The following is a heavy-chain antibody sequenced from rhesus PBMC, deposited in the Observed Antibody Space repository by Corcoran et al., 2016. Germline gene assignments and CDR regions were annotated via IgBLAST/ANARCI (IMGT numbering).Heavy chain of an antibody. CDR1: GGSISSSNW. Sequence: QVQLQESGPGLVKPSETLSLTCAVSGGSISSSNWWSWIRQPPGTVLEWIVYISGSSVSTYYNPSLKSRVTISTDTSKNQCSLKLSSVTAADTAVYYCARREYSSWSGYYGLDSWGQGVVVTVSS. D-gene: IGHD6-13*01. CDR3: ARREYSSWSGYYGLDS. CDR2: ISGSSVST. J-gene: IGHJ6*01. V-gene: IGHV4-65*01.